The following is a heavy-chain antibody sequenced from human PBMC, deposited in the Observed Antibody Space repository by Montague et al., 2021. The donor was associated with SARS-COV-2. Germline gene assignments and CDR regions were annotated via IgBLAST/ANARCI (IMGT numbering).Heavy chain of an antibody. CDR3: VKDNHTWVGYGFGFDY. J-gene: IGHJ4*02. D-gene: IGHD5-18*01. CDR1: GFTFSGYA. CDR2: ISASGDST. V-gene: IGHV3-23*01. Sequence: SLRLSCSASGFTFSGYAMSWVRQAPGKGLEWVSGISASGDSTYYXDSVKGRFTVSRDNSKNTLYLHMNSLRADDTAVYYCVKDNHTWVGYGFGFDYWGQGTLVT.